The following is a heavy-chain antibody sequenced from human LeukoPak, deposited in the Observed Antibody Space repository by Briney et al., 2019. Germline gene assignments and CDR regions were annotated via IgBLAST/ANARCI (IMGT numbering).Heavy chain of an antibody. CDR1: GGSISSYY. CDR2: IYYSGTT. J-gene: IGHJ1*01. CDR3: AREDYCSGGSCYSGYFQH. Sequence: SETLSLTCTVCGGSISSYYRSWIRQPPGKGLEWIGYIYYSGTTNYNPSLKSRVTISVDTSKNQFSLKLSSVTAADTAVYYCAREDYCSGGSCYSGYFQHWGQGTLVTVSS. D-gene: IGHD2-15*01. V-gene: IGHV4-59*01.